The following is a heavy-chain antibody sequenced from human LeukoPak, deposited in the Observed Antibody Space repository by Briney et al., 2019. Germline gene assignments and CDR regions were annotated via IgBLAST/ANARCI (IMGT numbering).Heavy chain of an antibody. D-gene: IGHD5-18*01. CDR1: GFTFCNYA. CDR2: ISGSGGST. V-gene: IGHV3-23*01. Sequence: GGSLRLSCAASGFTFCNYALSWVRQAPGKGLEWVSDISGSGGSTYYADTVKGRFTISRDNSKNTMYLQMNSLRAEDTAVYYCAKRIQSAMAMGYWGQGTLVTVSS. CDR3: AKRIQSAMAMGY. J-gene: IGHJ4*02.